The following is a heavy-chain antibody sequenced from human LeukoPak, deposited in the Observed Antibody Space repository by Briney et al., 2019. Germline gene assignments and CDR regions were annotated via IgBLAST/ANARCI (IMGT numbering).Heavy chain of an antibody. CDR3: ARVADKLRYFDWLLV. CDR2: INSDGSST. V-gene: IGHV3-74*01. D-gene: IGHD3-9*01. CDR1: GFTFSSYW. Sequence: GGSLRLSCAASGFTFSSYWMHWVRQAPGKGLVWVSRINSDGSSTSYADSVKGRFTISRDNAKSTLYLQMNSLRAEDTAVYYCARVADKLRYFDWLLVWGQGTLVTVSS. J-gene: IGHJ4*02.